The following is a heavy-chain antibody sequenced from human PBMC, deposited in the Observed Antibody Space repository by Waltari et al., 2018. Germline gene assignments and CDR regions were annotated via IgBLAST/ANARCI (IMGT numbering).Heavy chain of an antibody. CDR2: IYTSGST. CDR3: ARCVGSTTLYWFDP. Sequence: QVQLQESGPGLVKPSQTLSLTCTVSGGSISSGSYYWSWIRQPAGKGLEWIGRIYTSGSTNYNPSLKSRVTISVDTSKNQFSLKLSSVTAADTALYYCARCVGSTTLYWFDPWGQGTLVTVSS. CDR1: GGSISSGSYY. V-gene: IGHV4-61*02. J-gene: IGHJ5*02. D-gene: IGHD1-26*01.